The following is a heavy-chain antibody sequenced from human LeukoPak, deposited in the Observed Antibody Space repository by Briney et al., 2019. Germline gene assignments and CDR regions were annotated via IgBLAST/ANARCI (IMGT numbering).Heavy chain of an antibody. D-gene: IGHD6-13*01. CDR2: ISAYNGNT. CDR1: GYTFTSYG. V-gene: IGHV1-18*01. J-gene: IGHJ6*03. CDR3: ARDGGSSWYDYYYTYYMDV. Sequence: GASVKVSCKASGYTFTSYGISWVRQAPGQGLEWMGWISAYNGNTNYAQKLQGRVTITTDTSTSTAYMELRSLRSDDTAVYYCARDGGSSWYDYYYTYYMDVWGKGTTVTVSS.